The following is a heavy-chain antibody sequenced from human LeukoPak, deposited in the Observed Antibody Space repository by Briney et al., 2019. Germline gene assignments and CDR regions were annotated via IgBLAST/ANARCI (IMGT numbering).Heavy chain of an antibody. CDR2: ISYDGSNK. J-gene: IGHJ4*02. CDR1: GFTFSSYG. CDR3: ARDRGIQLRFGY. Sequence: PGRSLRLSCAASGFTFSSYGMHWVRQAPGKGLEWVAVISYDGSNKYYADSVKGRFTISRDNSKNTLYLQMNSLRADDTAVYYCARDRGIQLRFGYWGQGTLVAVSS. V-gene: IGHV3-30*03. D-gene: IGHD5-18*01.